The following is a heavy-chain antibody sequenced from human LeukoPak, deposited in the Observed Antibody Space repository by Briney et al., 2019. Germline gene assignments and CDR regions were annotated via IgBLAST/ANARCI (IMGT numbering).Heavy chain of an antibody. CDR2: MNPNSGNT. CDR1: GYTFTSYD. CDR3: ARSPDSVGAFNWFDP. Sequence: ASVKVSCKASGYTFTSYDINWARQATGQGLEWMGWMNPNSGNTGYAQKFQGRVTITRNTSISTAYMELSSLRSEDTAVYYCARSPDSVGAFNWFDPWGQGTLVTVSS. J-gene: IGHJ5*02. D-gene: IGHD1-26*01. V-gene: IGHV1-8*03.